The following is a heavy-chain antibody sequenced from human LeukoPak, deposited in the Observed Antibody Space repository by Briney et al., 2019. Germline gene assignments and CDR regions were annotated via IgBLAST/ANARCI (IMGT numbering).Heavy chain of an antibody. V-gene: IGHV4-59*08. J-gene: IGHJ4*02. CDR2: ISYTGST. Sequence: SETLSLTCTVSGGSIIGYDWSWIRQPPGKGLEWIGYISYTGSTKFSPSLKSRLAMSVDTSSNQFSLHLSSVTAADTAVYYCARLQSGSYYFDYWGQGTLVTVSS. CDR3: ARLQSGSYYFDY. D-gene: IGHD3-10*01. CDR1: GGSIIGYD.